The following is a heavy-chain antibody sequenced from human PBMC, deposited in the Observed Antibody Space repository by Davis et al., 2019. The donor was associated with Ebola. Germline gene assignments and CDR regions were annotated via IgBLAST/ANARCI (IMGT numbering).Heavy chain of an antibody. J-gene: IGHJ5*01. D-gene: IGHD4-23*01. CDR1: GGSFSGYY. CDR2: INHNGST. Sequence: SETLSLTCAVYGGSFSGYYWSWIRQPPGKGLEWIGEINHNGSTNYNPSLKSRVTISVDTSKNQFSLKLTSVTAADTAVYYCARGNLPDYGGHSDSWGQGSLVTVSS. CDR3: ARGNLPDYGGHSDS. V-gene: IGHV4-34*01.